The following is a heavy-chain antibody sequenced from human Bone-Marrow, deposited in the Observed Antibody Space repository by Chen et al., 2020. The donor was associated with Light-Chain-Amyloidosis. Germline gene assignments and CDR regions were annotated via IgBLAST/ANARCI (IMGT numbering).Heavy chain of an antibody. D-gene: IGHD7-27*01. J-gene: IGHJ3*01. Sequence: QLQESGPGLVXXXXXLSLTCTVSGVSTITSREYYWGWMRQTPGKGLEWIGSIFYGDITYYNPNLKSRVTLXXXXXXXXXXXXXXXXXXXXXXXXXXXXXPSDVNWGVVQSAHAFNFWGQGTMVTVS. V-gene: IGHV4-39*01. CDR2: IFYGDIT. CDR1: GVSTITSREYY. CDR3: XXXPSDVNWGVVQSAHAFNF.